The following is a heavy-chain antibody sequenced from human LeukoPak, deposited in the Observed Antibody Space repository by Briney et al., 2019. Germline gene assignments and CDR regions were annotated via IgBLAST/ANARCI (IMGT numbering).Heavy chain of an antibody. V-gene: IGHV4-39*01. CDR3: ARFSTVTTSY. CDR2: IYYSGST. D-gene: IGHD4-17*01. J-gene: IGHJ4*02. Sequence: SETLSLTCSVSGGSISSSSYYWGWIRQPPGKGLEWIGSIYYSGSTYYNPSLKRRVTISVDTSKNQLSLKLSSVTAADTAVYYCARFSTVTTSYWGQGTLVTVSS. CDR1: GGSISSSSYY.